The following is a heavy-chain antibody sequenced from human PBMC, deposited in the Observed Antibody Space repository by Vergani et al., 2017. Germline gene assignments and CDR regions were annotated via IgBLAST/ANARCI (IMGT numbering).Heavy chain of an antibody. D-gene: IGHD1-14*01. Sequence: QVHLLESGGGVVQPGRSLRLSCVVSGFTSTYYGMHWVRQAPGKGLEWVAVISYDGTQKYYADSVKGRFTISRDNSKSTMYLQMNSLRDEDTGVYYCARDLRLLYNRFDPWGQGTLVTVSS. CDR1: GFTSTYYG. J-gene: IGHJ5*02. V-gene: IGHV3-30*03. CDR2: ISYDGTQK. CDR3: ARDLRLLYNRFDP.